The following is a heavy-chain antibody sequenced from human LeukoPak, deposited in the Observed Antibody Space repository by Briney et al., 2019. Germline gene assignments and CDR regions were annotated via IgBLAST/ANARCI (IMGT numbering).Heavy chain of an antibody. CDR1: GFPFSDYY. CDR2: ISSSGSTI. CDR3: AGAYYNDAFDI. V-gene: IGHV3-11*01. Sequence: GGPLRLSCAASGFPFSDYYMSWIRQAPGKGLEGVSYISSSGSTIYYADSVQGRFTITRDNAKNSLYLQMNSLRAEDTAVYYCAGAYYNDAFDIWGQGTMVTVSS. J-gene: IGHJ3*02. D-gene: IGHD3-10*01.